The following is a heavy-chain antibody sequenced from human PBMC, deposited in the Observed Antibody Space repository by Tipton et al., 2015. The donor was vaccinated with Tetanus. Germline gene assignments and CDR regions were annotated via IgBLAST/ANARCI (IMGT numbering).Heavy chain of an antibody. J-gene: IGHJ5*02. CDR2: MYYSGTT. V-gene: IGHV4-30-2*01. Sequence: TLSLTCTVSGGSIRSDNYSWNWIRQPPGKGLQWIGYMYYSGTTHYNPSLKSRVTISIDRSKNQLSLKLTSVTAADTAVYYCARGSDIVVVPGVTRADWFDPWGQGTLVTVSS. D-gene: IGHD2-2*01. CDR3: ARGSDIVVVPGVTRADWFDP. CDR1: GGSIRSDNYS.